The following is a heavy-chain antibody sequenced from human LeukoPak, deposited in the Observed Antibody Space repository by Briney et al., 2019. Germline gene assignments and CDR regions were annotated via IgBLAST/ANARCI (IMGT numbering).Heavy chain of an antibody. V-gene: IGHV3-30*18. D-gene: IGHD1-26*01. CDR2: ISYDGSNK. Sequence: GGSLRLSCAASGFTFSSYGMHWVRQAPGKGLEWVAVISYDGSNKYYADSVKGRFTISRDNCKNTLYLQMNSLRAEDTAVYYCAKDLGRYRNNFFDYWGQGNLVTVSS. CDR3: AKDLGRYRNNFFDY. J-gene: IGHJ4*02. CDR1: GFTFSSYG.